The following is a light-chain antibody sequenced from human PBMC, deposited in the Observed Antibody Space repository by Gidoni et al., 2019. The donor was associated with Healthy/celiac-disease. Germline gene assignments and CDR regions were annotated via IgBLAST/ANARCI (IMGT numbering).Light chain of an antibody. Sequence: QSVLTQPPSVSGAPGQRVTISCPGSSSNVRAGYDVHWYQQLPGTAPKRLIYGNSNRPSGVPDRFSGSKSGTSASLAITGLQAEDEADYYCQSYDSSLSGSEVVFGGGTKLTVL. CDR2: GNS. CDR3: QSYDSSLSGSEVV. J-gene: IGLJ2*01. V-gene: IGLV1-40*01. CDR1: SSNVRAGYD.